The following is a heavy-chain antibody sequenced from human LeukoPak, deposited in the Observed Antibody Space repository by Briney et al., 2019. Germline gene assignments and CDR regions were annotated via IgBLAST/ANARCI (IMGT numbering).Heavy chain of an antibody. V-gene: IGHV3-15*01. CDR3: TGRLGYCSGGSCSGPYGYYYYGVDV. D-gene: IGHD2-15*01. CDR1: GFTFSNAW. Sequence: GGSLRLSCAASGFTFSNAWMSWVRQAPGKGLEWVGRIKSKTDGGTTDYAAPVKGRFTISRDDSKTIAYLQMSSLKSEDTAVYYCTGRLGYCSGGSCSGPYGYYYYGVDVWGQGTTVTVSS. J-gene: IGHJ6*02. CDR2: IKSKTDGGTT.